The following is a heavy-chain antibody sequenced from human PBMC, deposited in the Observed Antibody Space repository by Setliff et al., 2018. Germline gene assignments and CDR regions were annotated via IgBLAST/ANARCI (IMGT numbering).Heavy chain of an antibody. Sequence: PSETLSLTCNVSGGSISSDYWAWIRQPPGKALEWIGYFYHSASSNYNTSLKGRVTMSADTSKKQLYLSLTSVSVADTAMYYCARSHYYASGNSHYYYMDVWGKGTAVTVSS. CDR2: FYHSASS. CDR3: ARSHYYASGNSHYYYMDV. D-gene: IGHD3-10*01. J-gene: IGHJ6*03. V-gene: IGHV4-59*08. CDR1: GGSISSDY.